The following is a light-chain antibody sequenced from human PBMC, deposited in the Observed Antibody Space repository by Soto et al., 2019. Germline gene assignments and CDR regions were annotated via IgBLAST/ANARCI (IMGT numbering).Light chain of an antibody. CDR1: QSVSSN. J-gene: IGKJ4*01. CDR3: QQYNNWPPIT. Sequence: EILMTQSPATLSVSPGERATLSCRASQSVSSNLAWYQQKVGQAPRLLIYGASIRATGIPARFSGSGSGTEFTLTISNLQSEDFSVYFCQQYNNWPPITFGGGTKVEIK. V-gene: IGKV3D-15*03. CDR2: GAS.